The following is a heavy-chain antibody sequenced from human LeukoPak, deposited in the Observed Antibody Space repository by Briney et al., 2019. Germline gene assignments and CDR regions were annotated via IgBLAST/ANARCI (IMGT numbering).Heavy chain of an antibody. V-gene: IGHV1-18*04. Sequence: ASVKVSCKASGYTFTSYYMHWVRQAPGQGLEWMGWISAYNGNTNYGQKLQGRVTMTTDTSTSTAYMELRSLRSDDTAVYYCARAPDIVVVPAMYNWFDPWSQGTLVTVSS. CDR1: GYTFTSYY. J-gene: IGHJ5*02. CDR2: ISAYNGNT. CDR3: ARAPDIVVVPAMYNWFDP. D-gene: IGHD2-2*01.